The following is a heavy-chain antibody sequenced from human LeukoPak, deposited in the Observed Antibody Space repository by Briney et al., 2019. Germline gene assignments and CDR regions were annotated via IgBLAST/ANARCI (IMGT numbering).Heavy chain of an antibody. Sequence: GGSLRLSCAASGFTFSSYAMSWVRQAPGKGLEWVSAISGSGGSTYHADSVKGRFTISRDNSKNTLYLQMNSLRAEDTAVYYCAKDPHYYYYMDVWGKGTTVTVSS. J-gene: IGHJ6*03. CDR3: AKDPHYYYYMDV. CDR1: GFTFSSYA. V-gene: IGHV3-23*01. CDR2: ISGSGGST.